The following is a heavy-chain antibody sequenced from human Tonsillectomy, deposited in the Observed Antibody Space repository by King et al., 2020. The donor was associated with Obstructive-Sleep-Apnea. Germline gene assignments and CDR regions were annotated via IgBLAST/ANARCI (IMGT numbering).Heavy chain of an antibody. CDR1: GYTFTNYG. Sequence: QLVQSGAEVKKPGASVKVSCKASGYTFTNYGISWVRQAPGQGLEWMGWISAYNGNTNYAQKFQGRVTMTTDTSTSTAYMELRSLRSDDTAVYYCARDEDQQLVSVLDYWGQGTLVTVSS. CDR3: ARDEDQQLVSVLDY. V-gene: IGHV1-18*01. D-gene: IGHD6-13*01. CDR2: ISAYNGNT. J-gene: IGHJ4*02.